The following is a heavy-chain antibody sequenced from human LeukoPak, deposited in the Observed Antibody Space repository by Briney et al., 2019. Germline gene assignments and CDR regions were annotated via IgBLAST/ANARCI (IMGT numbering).Heavy chain of an antibody. V-gene: IGHV1-8*01. D-gene: IGHD3-22*01. Sequence: ASVKVSCKASGYTFTSYDINWVRQATGQGLEWMGWMNPNSGNTGYAQKFQGRVTMTRNTSISTAYMELSSLRSEDTAVYYCARGGVYYYDSSGPSHYWGQGTLVTVSS. CDR3: ARGGVYYYDSSGPSHY. CDR1: GYTFTSYD. CDR2: MNPNSGNT. J-gene: IGHJ4*02.